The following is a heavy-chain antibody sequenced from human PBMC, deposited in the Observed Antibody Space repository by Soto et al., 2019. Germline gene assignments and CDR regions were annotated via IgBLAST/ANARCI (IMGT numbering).Heavy chain of an antibody. D-gene: IGHD2-8*02. Sequence: EVQVVESGGGLVQPGRSLRLSCAASGFSFDDYAMHWVRQAPGKGLAWVSGISWNSGTIGYADSVKGRFTISRDNAKNSLYLQMNSLRAEDTALYYCAKSTGGTANGMGVWGQGTTVTVSS. CDR3: AKSTGGTANGMGV. J-gene: IGHJ6*02. CDR1: GFSFDDYA. V-gene: IGHV3-9*01. CDR2: ISWNSGTI.